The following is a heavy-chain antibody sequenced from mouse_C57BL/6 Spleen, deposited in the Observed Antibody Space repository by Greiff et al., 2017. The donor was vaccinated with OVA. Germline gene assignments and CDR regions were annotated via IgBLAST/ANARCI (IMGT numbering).Heavy chain of an antibody. CDR1: GFTFTDYY. Sequence: EVQRVESGGGLVQPGGSLSLSCAASGFTFTDYYMSWVRQPPGKALEWLGFIRNKANGYTTESSASVKGRFTISRDNSQSILYLQMNALRAEDSATYYCARYRGNYAWFAYWGQGTLVTVSA. CDR3: ARYRGNYAWFAY. J-gene: IGHJ3*01. V-gene: IGHV7-3*01. D-gene: IGHD2-1*01. CDR2: IRNKANGYTT.